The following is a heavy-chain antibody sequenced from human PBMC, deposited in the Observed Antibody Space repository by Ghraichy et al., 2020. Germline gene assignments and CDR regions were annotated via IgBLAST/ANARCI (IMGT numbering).Heavy chain of an antibody. CDR1: GFSFSGYS. CDR2: ITSSSRTK. J-gene: IGHJ6*02. D-gene: IGHD4-23*01. V-gene: IGHV3-48*02. CDR3: ARGSRVVRFYYYDGMDV. Sequence: GGSLRLSCLGSGFSFSGYSMNWVRQSPGKGLEWVSYITSSSRTKSYADSVKGRFTISRGNAQNSLYLQMNSLRDEDTAVYYCARGSRVVRFYYYDGMDVWGQGTTVTVSS.